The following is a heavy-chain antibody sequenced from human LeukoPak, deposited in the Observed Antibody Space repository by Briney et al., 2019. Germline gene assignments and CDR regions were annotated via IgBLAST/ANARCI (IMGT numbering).Heavy chain of an antibody. Sequence: PGGSLRLSCAASGFTFSSYSMNWVRQAPGKGLEWVSSISSSSSYIYYADSVKGRFAISRDNSKNTLYLQMNSLRAEDTAVYYCAKTPAPVSWYYDILTGYYPYWGQGTLVTVSS. CDR1: GFTFSSYS. CDR2: ISSSSSYI. V-gene: IGHV3-21*04. CDR3: AKTPAPVSWYYDILTGYYPY. D-gene: IGHD3-9*01. J-gene: IGHJ4*02.